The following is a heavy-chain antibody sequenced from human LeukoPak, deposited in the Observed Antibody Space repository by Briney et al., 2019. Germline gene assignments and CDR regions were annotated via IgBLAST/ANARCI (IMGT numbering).Heavy chain of an antibody. D-gene: IGHD3-22*01. Sequence: GGSLRLSCTAYGFTFSNYAMHWVRQAPGKGLEWVAVISYDGINKYYADSVKGRFTISRDSSKNTLYLQMNSLRAEDTAVYYCATEEGSNYYASSGSPDYWGQGTLVTVSS. CDR2: ISYDGINK. CDR3: ATEEGSNYYASSGSPDY. CDR1: GFTFSNYA. V-gene: IGHV3-30-3*01. J-gene: IGHJ4*02.